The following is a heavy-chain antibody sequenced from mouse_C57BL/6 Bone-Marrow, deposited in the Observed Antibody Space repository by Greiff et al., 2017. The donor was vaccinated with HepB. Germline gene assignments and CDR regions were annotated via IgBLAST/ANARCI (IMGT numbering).Heavy chain of an antibody. CDR2: IDPEDGDT. CDR3: TTDTTLGFDY. J-gene: IGHJ2*01. V-gene: IGHV14-1*01. CDR1: GFNIKDYY. Sequence: EVQLQQSGAELVRPGASVKLSCTASGFNIKDYYMHWVKQRPEQGLEWIGRIDPEDGDTEYATKFQGKATMTADTSSNTAYLQLSSLTADDTAVYYCTTDTTLGFDYWGQGTTVTVSS. D-gene: IGHD1-1*01.